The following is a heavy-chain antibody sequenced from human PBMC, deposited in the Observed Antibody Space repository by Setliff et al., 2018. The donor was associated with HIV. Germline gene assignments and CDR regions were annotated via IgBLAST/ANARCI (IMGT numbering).Heavy chain of an antibody. CDR3: AARLNFDY. V-gene: IGHV3-30*02. CDR2: IRNDGSDK. Sequence: PGGSLRLSCAASGFTFSSYVMHWVRQAPGKGLEWVAYIRNDGSDKYAAVSLRGRFTISRDNSKNTLYLQMNSLRAEDTAVYYCAARLNFDYWGQGTLVTVSS. J-gene: IGHJ4*02. D-gene: IGHD3-16*01. CDR1: GFTFSSYV.